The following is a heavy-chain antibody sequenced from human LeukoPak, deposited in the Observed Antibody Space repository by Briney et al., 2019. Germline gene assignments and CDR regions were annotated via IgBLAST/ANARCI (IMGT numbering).Heavy chain of an antibody. V-gene: IGHV3-7*01. D-gene: IGHD3-3*01. CDR3: AREYYDFWSGYHNWFDP. CDR2: IKQDGSEK. J-gene: IGHJ5*02. CDR1: GFTFSSYW. Sequence: PGGSLRLSCAASGFTFSSYWMSWVRQAPGKGLEWVANIKQDGSEKYYVDSVKGRFTISRDNAKNSLYLQMNSLRAEDTAVYYCAREYYDFWSGYHNWFDPWGQGTLVTVSS.